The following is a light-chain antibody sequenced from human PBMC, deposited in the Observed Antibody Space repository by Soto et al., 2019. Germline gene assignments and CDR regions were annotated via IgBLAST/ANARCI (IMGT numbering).Light chain of an antibody. CDR3: QHNHTWGT. Sequence: EIVLTQSPGTLSLSPGERATLSCRASQRVSSAYLAWYQQKPGQAPRLLMYGASSRATGTPDRFSGSGSGTHFTLPIRRLEPEDLAVFYCQHNHTWGTFGPGAKVDIK. CDR1: QRVSSAY. J-gene: IGKJ3*01. V-gene: IGKV3-20*01. CDR2: GAS.